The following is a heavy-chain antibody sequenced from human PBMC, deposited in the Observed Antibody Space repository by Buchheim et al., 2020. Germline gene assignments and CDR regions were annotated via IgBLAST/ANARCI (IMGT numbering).Heavy chain of an antibody. J-gene: IGHJ6*03. Sequence: QVQLVESGGGLVRPGGFLRLSCAASGFTFSDYYMNWIRQAPGKGLDWVSYISSSGYTTYYADSVRGRFTISRDNAENSLFLQMNSLRAEDTAVYYCARGGDSSGYYSIYYYMDVWGKGTT. CDR3: ARGGDSSGYYSIYYYMDV. D-gene: IGHD3-22*01. CDR2: ISSSGYTT. V-gene: IGHV3-11*01. CDR1: GFTFSDYY.